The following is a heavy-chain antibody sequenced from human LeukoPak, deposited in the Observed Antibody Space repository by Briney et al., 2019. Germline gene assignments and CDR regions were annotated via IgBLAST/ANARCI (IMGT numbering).Heavy chain of an antibody. J-gene: IGHJ4*02. CDR3: ARHRPTGARDY. CDR1: GGSISSSSYY. D-gene: IGHD1-14*01. V-gene: IGHV4-39*01. Sequence: PSETLSLTCTVSGGSISSSSYYWGWIRQPPGKGLEWIGSIYYSGSTYYNPSLKSRVTISIDTSKNQFSLKLSSVTAADTAVYYCARHRPTGARDYWGQGTLVTVSS. CDR2: IYYSGST.